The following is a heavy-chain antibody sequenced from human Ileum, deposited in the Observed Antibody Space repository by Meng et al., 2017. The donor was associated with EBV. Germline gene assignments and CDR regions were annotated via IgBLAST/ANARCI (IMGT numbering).Heavy chain of an antibody. CDR1: GDSISSMNPW. CDR2: IYYSGST. D-gene: IGHD3-3*01. Sequence: QLQPLGSGPDLVKPSETPSLTCAVSGDSISSMNPWWGWIRQPPGKGLEWVGTIYYSGSTFYNPSLKSRVTISLDTSKNQFSLKVSSVTAADTAVYYCARRYYGVPFDNWGQGTLVTVSS. J-gene: IGHJ4*02. V-gene: IGHV4-39*01. CDR3: ARRYYGVPFDN.